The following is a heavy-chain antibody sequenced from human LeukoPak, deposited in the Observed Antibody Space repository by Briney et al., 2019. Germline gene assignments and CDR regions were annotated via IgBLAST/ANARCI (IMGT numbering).Heavy chain of an antibody. D-gene: IGHD2-21*02. V-gene: IGHV1-8*01. CDR2: MNPNSGNT. CDR1: GYTFTSYD. Sequence: GASVKVSCKASGYTFTSYDINWVRQATGQGLEWMGWMNPNSGNTGYAQKFQGRVTMTRNTSISTAYMELSSLRSEDTAVYYCAGCGGDCYSANWFDPWGQGTLVTVSS. CDR3: AGCGGDCYSANWFDP. J-gene: IGHJ5*02.